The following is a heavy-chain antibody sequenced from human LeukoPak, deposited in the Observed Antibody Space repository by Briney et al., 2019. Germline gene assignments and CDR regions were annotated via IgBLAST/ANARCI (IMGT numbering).Heavy chain of an antibody. CDR2: ISAYNGNT. V-gene: IGHV1-18*01. J-gene: IGHJ4*02. CDR3: ARDGLVMYSSSWYGLDY. D-gene: IGHD6-13*01. Sequence: ASVKVSCKASGYTFSSYGISWVRQAPGQGLEWMGWISAYNGNTNYAQKLQGRVTMTTDTSTSTAYMELRSLRSDDTAVYYCARDGLVMYSSSWYGLDYWGQGTLVTVSS. CDR1: GYTFSSYG.